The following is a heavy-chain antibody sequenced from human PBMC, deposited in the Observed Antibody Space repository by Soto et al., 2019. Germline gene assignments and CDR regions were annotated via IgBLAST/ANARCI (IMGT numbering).Heavy chain of an antibody. CDR2: INPGGGT. J-gene: IGHJ6*02. D-gene: IGHD2-2*01. Sequence: ASVKVSCKASGYTFTSYYVHWVRQAPGQGLEWMGIINPGGGTSYAQKFQGRVTMTRDTSTSTVYMELSSLRSDDTAVYYCARDCSSTSCSYRGQLLYYYYGMDVWGQGTTVTVSS. CDR1: GYTFTSYY. V-gene: IGHV1-46*01. CDR3: ARDCSSTSCSYRGQLLYYYYGMDV.